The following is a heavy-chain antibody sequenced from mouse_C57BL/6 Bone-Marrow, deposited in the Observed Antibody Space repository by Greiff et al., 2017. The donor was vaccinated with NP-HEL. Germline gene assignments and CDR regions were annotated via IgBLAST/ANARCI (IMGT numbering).Heavy chain of an antibody. CDR2: ISDGGSYT. CDR3: ERNYYGYYFDY. CDR1: GFTFSSYA. J-gene: IGHJ2*01. Sequence: EVQGVESGGGLVKPGGSLKLSCAASGFTFSSYAMSWVRQTPEKRLEWVATISDGGSYTYYPDNVKGRFTISRDNAKNNLYLQMSHLKSEDTAMYYCERNYYGYYFDYGGQGTTLTVSS. V-gene: IGHV5-4*01. D-gene: IGHD1-1*01.